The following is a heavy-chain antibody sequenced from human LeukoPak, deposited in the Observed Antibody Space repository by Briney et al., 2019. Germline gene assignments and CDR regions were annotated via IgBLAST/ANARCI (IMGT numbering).Heavy chain of an antibody. V-gene: IGHV3-15*01. J-gene: IGHJ4*02. CDR1: GFTFSNAW. CDR3: ITDRPHSNYFDY. D-gene: IGHD4-11*01. Sequence: GGSLRLSCAASGFTFSNAWMNWVRQAPGKGLEWVGRIKKKTDGGTTDYAAPVKGRFTISRDDSKNTLYLQMNSLKTEDTAVYYCITDRPHSNYFDYWGQGTLVTVSS. CDR2: IKKKTDGGTT.